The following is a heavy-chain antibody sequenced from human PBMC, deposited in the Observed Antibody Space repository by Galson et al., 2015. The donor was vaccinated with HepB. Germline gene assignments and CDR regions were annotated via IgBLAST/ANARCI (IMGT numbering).Heavy chain of an antibody. CDR2: ISSDGGTQ. Sequence: LRLSCAASGFILSNYGMQWVRQPPGRGLQWVAVISSDGGTQYYADSVKGRFTISRDTSKNMLHLQMNSLRPEDTAVYYCVKESGIPQYGAYFDYWGQRALVTVSS. V-gene: IGHV3-30*18. D-gene: IGHD4/OR15-4a*01. J-gene: IGHJ4*02. CDR1: GFILSNYG. CDR3: VKESGIPQYGAYFDY.